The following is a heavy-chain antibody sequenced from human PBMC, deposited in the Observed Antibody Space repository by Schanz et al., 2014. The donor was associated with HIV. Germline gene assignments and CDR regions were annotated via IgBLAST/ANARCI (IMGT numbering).Heavy chain of an antibody. CDR3: AKDTGILPRTYFDS. Sequence: QLVESGGGVVQPGRSLRLSCAASGFTFDDYAMHWVRQAPGKALEWVSGISWNSGSTGYADSVKGRFTISRDNAKNSLFLQMNSLRAEDTAVYYCAKDTGILPRTYFDSWGQGTPVTVSS. D-gene: IGHD2-2*02. CDR2: ISWNSGST. J-gene: IGHJ4*02. V-gene: IGHV3-9*01. CDR1: GFTFDDYA.